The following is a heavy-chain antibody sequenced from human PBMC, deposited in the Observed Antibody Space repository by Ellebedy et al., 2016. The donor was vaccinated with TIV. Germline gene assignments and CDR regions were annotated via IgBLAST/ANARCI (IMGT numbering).Heavy chain of an antibody. V-gene: IGHV4-38-2*01. J-gene: IGHJ4*02. Sequence: MPGGSLRLSCSVSGSSISSGYYWGWIRQPPGRGLEWIGSMYHSGSTYYSPSLKSRVTISVDTSKNQLSLRLSSVTAADTAVYYCARIDPWQPIDDWGQGILVTVSS. CDR1: GSSISSGYY. CDR3: ARIDPWQPIDD. D-gene: IGHD2-21*01. CDR2: MYHSGST.